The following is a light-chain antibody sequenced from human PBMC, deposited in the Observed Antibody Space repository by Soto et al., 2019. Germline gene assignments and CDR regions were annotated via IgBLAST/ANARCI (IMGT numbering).Light chain of an antibody. CDR1: QTITNY. V-gene: IGKV1-39*01. J-gene: IGKJ1*01. CDR2: ATD. CDR3: QQSYNTPQT. Sequence: DIQMTQSPSSLSASLGYRVTITFRASQTITNYLNWYQQQSGRAPKLLIYATDTLQSGVPSRFSGSGSGTDYTLTISSLQPEDFATYYCQQSYNTPQTFGQGTKVDIK.